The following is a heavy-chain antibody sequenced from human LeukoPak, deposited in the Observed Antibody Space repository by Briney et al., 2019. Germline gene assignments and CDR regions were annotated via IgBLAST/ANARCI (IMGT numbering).Heavy chain of an antibody. J-gene: IGHJ4*02. V-gene: IGHV3-23*01. D-gene: IGHD5-12*01. Sequence: QPGGSLRLSCAGSGFTFARHALTWVRQAPGKGLEWVSSISGGGGSTHYADSVKGRFTISRDNAKDTVFLQMNNLRVEDTAIYYCAREGGSCTSNSCSDYFDYWGQGTLVTVS. CDR1: GFTFARHA. CDR3: AREGGSCTSNSCSDYFDY. CDR2: ISGGGGST.